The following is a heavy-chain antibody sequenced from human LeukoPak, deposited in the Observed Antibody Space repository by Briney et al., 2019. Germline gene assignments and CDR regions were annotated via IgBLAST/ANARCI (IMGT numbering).Heavy chain of an antibody. CDR2: ISSSSSYI. CDR1: GFTFSSYS. D-gene: IGHD3-10*01. CDR3: ARVYYGSGKSAFDI. V-gene: IGHV3-21*01. Sequence: GGSLRLSCAASGFTFSSYSMNWVRQAPGKGLEWVSSISSSSSYIYYADPVKGRFTISRDNAKNSLYLQMNSLRAEDTAVYYCARVYYGSGKSAFDIWGQGTMVTVSS. J-gene: IGHJ3*02.